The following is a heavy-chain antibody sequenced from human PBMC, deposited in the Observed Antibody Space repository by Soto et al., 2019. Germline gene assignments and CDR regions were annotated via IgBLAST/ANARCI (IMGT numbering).Heavy chain of an antibody. CDR2: INCDNGNT. J-gene: IGHJ4*02. Sequence: QVQLVQSGADVKKPGASAKVSCKTSGYNFIENAVHWVRQAPGQGLEWMGWINCDNGNTKYSRKMQGRLTISRDKSATTVYMELSALTSEDTAVYFCARDDVGSAWPYWGQGTLVSVSS. V-gene: IGHV1-3*01. D-gene: IGHD6-19*01. CDR3: ARDDVGSAWPY. CDR1: GYNFIENA.